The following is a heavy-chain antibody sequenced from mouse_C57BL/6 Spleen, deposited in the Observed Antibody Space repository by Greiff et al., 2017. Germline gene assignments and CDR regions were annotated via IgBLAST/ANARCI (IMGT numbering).Heavy chain of an antibody. CDR3: ARETGADWYFDV. D-gene: IGHD4-1*01. Sequence: EVQLVESGPGMVKPSQSLSLTCTVTGYSITSGYDWHLIRPLPGNQLELMGYISYSGRTNYNPSLKNRISITNDTSKNHFFLKMTSGTTEDPATYYCARETGADWYFDVWGTGTTVTVSS. CDR1: GYSITSGYD. V-gene: IGHV3-1*01. CDR2: ISYSGRT. J-gene: IGHJ1*03.